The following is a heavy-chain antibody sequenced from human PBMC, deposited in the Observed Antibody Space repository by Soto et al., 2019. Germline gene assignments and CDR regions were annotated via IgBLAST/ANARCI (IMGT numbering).Heavy chain of an antibody. V-gene: IGHV2-5*01. CDR1: GFSLSTSGVG. D-gene: IGHD3-9*01. Sequence: SGPTLVNPTQTLTLTCTFSGFSLSTSGVGVGWIRQPPGKALEWLALIYWNDDKRYSPSLKSRLTITKDTSKNQEVLTMTNMDPVDTASYYCAHRAGYDILTGYSHFAYWGQGTLVTVSS. CDR3: AHRAGYDILTGYSHFAY. CDR2: IYWNDDK. J-gene: IGHJ4*02.